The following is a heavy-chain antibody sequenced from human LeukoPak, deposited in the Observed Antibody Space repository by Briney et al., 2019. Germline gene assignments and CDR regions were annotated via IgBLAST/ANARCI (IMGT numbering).Heavy chain of an antibody. Sequence: GGSLRLSCAASGFTFSSYWMSWVRQAPGKGLEWVANIKQDGGEKYYVDSVKGRFTISRDNAKNSLYLQMNSLRAEDTAVYYCARDGGLRWSLGGAFDIWGQGTMVTVSS. CDR2: IKQDGGEK. D-gene: IGHD4-23*01. J-gene: IGHJ3*02. CDR1: GFTFSSYW. V-gene: IGHV3-7*03. CDR3: ARDGGLRWSLGGAFDI.